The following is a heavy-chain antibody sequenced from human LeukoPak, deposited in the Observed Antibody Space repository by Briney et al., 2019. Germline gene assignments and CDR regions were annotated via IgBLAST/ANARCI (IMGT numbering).Heavy chain of an antibody. CDR3: ARDFGSGSYYGMGAFDI. CDR1: GYTFTGYY. V-gene: IGHV1-2*02. Sequence: ASVKVSCKASGYTFTGYYMHWVRQAPGQGLEWMGWINPNSGGTNYAQKFQGRVTMTRDTSISTAYMELSRLRSDDTAVYYCARDFGSGSYYGMGAFDIWAKGQWSPSLQ. J-gene: IGHJ3*02. CDR2: INPNSGGT. D-gene: IGHD1-26*01.